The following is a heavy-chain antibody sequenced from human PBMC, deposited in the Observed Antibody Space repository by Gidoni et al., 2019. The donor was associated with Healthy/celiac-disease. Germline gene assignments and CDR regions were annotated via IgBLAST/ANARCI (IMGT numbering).Heavy chain of an antibody. CDR1: GGSIRSSNW. Sequence: QVQLQESGPGLVKPSGTLSLTCAVSGGSIRSSNWWSWVRQPPGKGLEWIGEIYHSGSTNYNPSLKSRVTISVDKSKNQFSLKLSSVTAADTAVYYCAREVTMVRGVNWFDPWGQGTLVTVST. D-gene: IGHD3-10*01. J-gene: IGHJ5*02. V-gene: IGHV4-4*02. CDR2: IYHSGST. CDR3: AREVTMVRGVNWFDP.